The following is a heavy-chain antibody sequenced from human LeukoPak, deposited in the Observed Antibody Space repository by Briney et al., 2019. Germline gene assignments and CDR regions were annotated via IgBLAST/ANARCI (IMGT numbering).Heavy chain of an antibody. V-gene: IGHV1-2*02. Sequence: ASVTVSCKASGYTFTGYYMHWVRQAPGQRLEWMGWINPNIGGTNYAQKFQGRVTMTRDTSISTAYMELSRLRSDDTAVYYCARTSDCSSTSCYFYGGIYYFDYWGQGTLVTVSS. J-gene: IGHJ4*02. CDR1: GYTFTGYY. D-gene: IGHD2-2*01. CDR3: ARTSDCSSTSCYFYGGIYYFDY. CDR2: INPNIGGT.